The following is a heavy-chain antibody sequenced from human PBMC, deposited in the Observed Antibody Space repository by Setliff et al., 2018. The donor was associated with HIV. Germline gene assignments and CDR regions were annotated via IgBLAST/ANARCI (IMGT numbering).Heavy chain of an antibody. CDR1: GYTFTSHY. CDR2: INVNNDAT. D-gene: IGHD3-9*01. Sequence: ASVKVSCKASGYTFTSHYIHWVRQAPGQGLEWMGWINVNNDATNYAQKFQGRVSMTRDTSISTAYMELARLRSDDSAVYYCARIDPTAYHYHMDVWGKGTTVTVSS. J-gene: IGHJ6*03. CDR3: ARIDPTAYHYHMDV. V-gene: IGHV1-2*02.